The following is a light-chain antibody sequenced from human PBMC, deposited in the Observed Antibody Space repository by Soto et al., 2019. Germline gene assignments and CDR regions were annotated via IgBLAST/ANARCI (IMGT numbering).Light chain of an antibody. CDR1: QRINTY. J-gene: IGKJ1*01. CDR2: AAS. V-gene: IGKV1-39*01. CDR3: QQCYTSPRT. Sequence: DIQMTQSPSTLSAGVGDRVTITCRASQRINTYLNWYQQKPGKAPTLLIYAASNLQSWVPSRFSGGGSGTDFTLTINTLQPDDFSTYFCQQCYTSPRTFGQGTKVEIK.